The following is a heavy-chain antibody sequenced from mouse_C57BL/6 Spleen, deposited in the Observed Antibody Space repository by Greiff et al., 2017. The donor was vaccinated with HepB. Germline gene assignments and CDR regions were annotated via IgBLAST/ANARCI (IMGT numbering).Heavy chain of an antibody. Sequence: DVKLQESGGGLVQPKGSLKLSCAASGFSFNTYAMNWVRQAPGKGLEWVARIRSKSNNYATYYADSVKDRFTISRDDSESMLYLQMNNLKTEDTAMYYCVRHGHPYYAMDYWGQGTSVTVSS. J-gene: IGHJ4*01. CDR1: GFSFNTYA. CDR2: IRSKSNNYAT. V-gene: IGHV10-1*01. CDR3: VRHGHPYYAMDY.